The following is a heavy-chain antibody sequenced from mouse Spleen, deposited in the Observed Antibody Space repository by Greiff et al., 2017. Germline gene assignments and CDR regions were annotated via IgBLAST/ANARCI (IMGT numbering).Heavy chain of an antibody. Sequence: QVQLQQPGAELVRPGSSVKLSCKASGYTFTSYWMHWVKQRPIQGLEWIGNIDPSDSETHYNQKFKDKATLTVDKSSSTAYMQLSSLTSEDSAVYCCARDNGYWAMDYWGQGTSVTVSS. D-gene: IGHD2-14*01. CDR1: GYTFTSYW. CDR3: ARDNGYWAMDY. J-gene: IGHJ4*01. CDR2: IDPSDSET. V-gene: IGHV1-52*01.